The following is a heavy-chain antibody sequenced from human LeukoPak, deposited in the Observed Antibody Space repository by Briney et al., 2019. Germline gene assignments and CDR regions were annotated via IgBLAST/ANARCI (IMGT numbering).Heavy chain of an antibody. Sequence: PSETLSPTCTLSGGSISIYSWSCIRQPPGEGLEWIVYMYYSGSTNYNPPLSSRVTILVDTSKHQFSLKLSSVAAADTAVYYCAGGSEDSSGYSFDYWGQGTLVTVSS. V-gene: IGHV4-59*01. CDR3: AGGSEDSSGYSFDY. CDR1: GGSISIYS. D-gene: IGHD3-22*01. CDR2: MYYSGST. J-gene: IGHJ4*02.